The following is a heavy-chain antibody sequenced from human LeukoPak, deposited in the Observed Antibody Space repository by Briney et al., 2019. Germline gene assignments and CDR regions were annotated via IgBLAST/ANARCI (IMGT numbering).Heavy chain of an antibody. CDR1: GFTFSNYD. J-gene: IGHJ4*02. V-gene: IGHV3-33*01. Sequence: PGRSLRLSCAASGFTFSNYDMHWVRQAPGKGLEWVAVIWYDGTNKYYADSVKGRFTISRDNSKNTLYLQMNSLRAEDTAVYYCARGVGGSYLFDDWGQGTLVTVSS. CDR2: IWYDGTNK. D-gene: IGHD1-26*01. CDR3: ARGVGGSYLFDD.